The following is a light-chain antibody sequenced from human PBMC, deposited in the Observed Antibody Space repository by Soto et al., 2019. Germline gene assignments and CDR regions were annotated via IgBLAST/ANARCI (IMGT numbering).Light chain of an antibody. CDR3: QHYNSYSEA. CDR1: QTISSW. J-gene: IGKJ1*01. CDR2: KAS. V-gene: IGKV1-5*03. Sequence: IQMTQAPSTLSGSVGDRVTITCLASQTISSWLAWYQQKPGKAPKLLIYKASTLKSGVPSRFSGSGSGTEFTLTISSLQPDDFATYYCQHYNSYSEAFGQGTMVDVK.